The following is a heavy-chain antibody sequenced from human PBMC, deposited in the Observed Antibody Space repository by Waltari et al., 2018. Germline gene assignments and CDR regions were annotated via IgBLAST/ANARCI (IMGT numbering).Heavy chain of an antibody. V-gene: IGHV4-39*01. CDR1: GGSITNNRHY. J-gene: IGHJ3*01. CDR3: ATYVGASIGTAAFDV. D-gene: IGHD3-16*01. CDR2: ISYTGAT. Sequence: QLHLQESGPGLVKPSETLSLTCSVSGGSITNNRHYWGWIRQPPGKGLEWAATISYTGATYNNPSLKNRVTISGDTSKNQFSLKLNSVTAADTAVYYCATYVGASIGTAAFDVWGQGTMVTVSS.